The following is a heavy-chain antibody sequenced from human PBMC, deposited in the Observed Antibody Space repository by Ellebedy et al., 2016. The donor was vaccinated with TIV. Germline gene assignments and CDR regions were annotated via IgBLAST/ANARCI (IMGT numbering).Heavy chain of an antibody. V-gene: IGHV3-64D*09. J-gene: IGHJ4*02. CDR3: VKEIRNMPVAGFDY. CDR1: GFTFSSYT. CDR2: IFTIGSSK. Sequence: PGGSLRLSCSASGFTFSSYTMHWVRKAPGKGLDYVSAIFTIGSSKYYADSVKGRFTISRDNSKNTLYLQMSSLRPEDTAVYYCVKEIRNMPVAGFDYWGQGTLVTVSS. D-gene: IGHD6-19*01.